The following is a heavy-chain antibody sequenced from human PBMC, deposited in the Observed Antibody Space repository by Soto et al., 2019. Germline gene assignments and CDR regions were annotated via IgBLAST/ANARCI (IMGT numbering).Heavy chain of an antibody. CDR1: EVTFRDAG. D-gene: IGHD1-1*01. CDR2: IKSKTDGGTT. J-gene: IGHJ4*02. V-gene: IGHV3-15*01. CDR3: TTDGRTTGINY. Sequence: VFLRVSCAASEVTFRDAGRYWVRQAPGKGLEWVGRIKSKTDGGTTDYAEPVEGRFTISRDDSVNTLFLQMNSLKTEDTAMYYCTTDGRTTGINYWGPGTLVTVSS.